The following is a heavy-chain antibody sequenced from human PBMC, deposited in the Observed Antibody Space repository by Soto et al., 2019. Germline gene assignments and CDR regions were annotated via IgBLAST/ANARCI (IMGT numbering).Heavy chain of an antibody. Sequence: PSETLSLTCTVSGGSVSGGSYYWSWIRQPPGKGLEWIGYIFYTGSSNYNLSLKSRATISVDTSQNQFSLKLSSVTAADTAVYYCGRDRGFRHYFDSWGPGTLVPVSS. CDR2: IFYTGSS. CDR3: GRDRGFRHYFDS. V-gene: IGHV4-61*01. CDR1: GGSVSGGSYY. D-gene: IGHD3-22*01. J-gene: IGHJ4*02.